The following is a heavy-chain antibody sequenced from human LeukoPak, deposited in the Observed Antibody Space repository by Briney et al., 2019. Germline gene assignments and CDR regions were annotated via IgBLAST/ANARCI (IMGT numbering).Heavy chain of an antibody. D-gene: IGHD3-10*02. Sequence: GGSLRLSCAASGLTFSSCAMSWVRQAPGKGLNWVSSISVSGDSTYYADSVKGRFTISRDNAKNSLYLQMNSLRAEDTAVYYCAELGITMIGGVWGKGTTVTISS. CDR3: AELGITMIGGV. CDR1: GLTFSSCA. CDR2: ISVSGDST. J-gene: IGHJ6*04. V-gene: IGHV3-23*01.